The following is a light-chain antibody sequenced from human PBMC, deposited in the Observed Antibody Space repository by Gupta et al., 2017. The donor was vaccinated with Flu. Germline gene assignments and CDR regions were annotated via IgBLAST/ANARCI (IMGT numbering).Light chain of an antibody. CDR1: SRDIGGNNY. J-gene: IGLJ1*01. V-gene: IGLV2-8*01. Sequence: QSALTQPPSASGSPGQSVAISCTGTSRDIGGNNYVSWYQQHPGKAPKLMIYEGNKRPSGVPDRFSGSKSGNTASLTVSGRQAEDEADYYCCSYGINDVFGTGTKVTVL. CDR2: EGN. CDR3: CSYGINDV.